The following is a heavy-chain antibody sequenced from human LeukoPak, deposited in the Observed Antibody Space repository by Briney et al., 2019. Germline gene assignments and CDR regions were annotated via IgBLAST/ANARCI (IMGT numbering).Heavy chain of an antibody. CDR1: GFTFSDFW. D-gene: IGHD1-1*01. V-gene: IGHV3-7*01. CDR2: IKEDGTEK. J-gene: IGHJ4*02. CDR3: VRESRPGGAMGLYHNLDY. Sequence: GGSLRLSCAGSGFTFSDFWMTWVRQTPGKGLEWVANIKEDGTEKNLVDSVKGRFAISRDNTKNLLFLEMNNLRGDDTAIYYCVRESRPGGAMGLYHNLDYWGQGTLVAVSS.